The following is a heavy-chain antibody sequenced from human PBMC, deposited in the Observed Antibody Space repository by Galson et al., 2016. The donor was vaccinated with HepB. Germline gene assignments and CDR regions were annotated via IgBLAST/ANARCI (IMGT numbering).Heavy chain of an antibody. CDR1: GVAVSSNY. Sequence: SLRLSCAASGVAVSSNYMSWVRQAPGKGLEWVSVIYSGGLTVYADSAKGRFTISRDNSKHTLFLQMNNLTAEETAVYYCERGVGGIPSATYYNGPDVWGQGTTVTASS. J-gene: IGHJ6*02. CDR2: IYSGGLT. CDR3: ERGVGGIPSATYYNGPDV. V-gene: IGHV3-66*01. D-gene: IGHD2-15*01.